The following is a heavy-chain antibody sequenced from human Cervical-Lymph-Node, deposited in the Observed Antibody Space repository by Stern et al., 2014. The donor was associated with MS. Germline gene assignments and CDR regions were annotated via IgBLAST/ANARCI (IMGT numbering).Heavy chain of an antibody. Sequence: EVHLEEPGGGLVQPGGPLRLACAASGFTFSTHDLHWVRQMTGKGLEWVSAIGVDGDTYYSASVKGRFTISREGAKNSVWLQMNSLRAGDTAVYYCTRGSLYDGMDVWGQGTTVTVSS. CDR2: IGVDGDT. CDR1: GFTFSTHD. CDR3: TRGSLYDGMDV. V-gene: IGHV3-13*01. J-gene: IGHJ6*02.